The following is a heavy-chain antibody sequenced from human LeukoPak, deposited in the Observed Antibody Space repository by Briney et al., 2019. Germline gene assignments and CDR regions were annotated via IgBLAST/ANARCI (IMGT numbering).Heavy chain of an antibody. CDR2: IYYSGST. Sequence: SETLSLTCTVSGGSISSYYWSWIRQPPGKGLEWIGYIYYSGSTNYNPSLKSRVTISVDASKNQFSLKLSSVTAADTAVYYCAIGIDRGYYYDSSGLDYWGQGTLVTVSS. J-gene: IGHJ4*02. CDR3: AIGIDRGYYYDSSGLDY. CDR1: GGSISSYY. V-gene: IGHV4-59*01. D-gene: IGHD3-22*01.